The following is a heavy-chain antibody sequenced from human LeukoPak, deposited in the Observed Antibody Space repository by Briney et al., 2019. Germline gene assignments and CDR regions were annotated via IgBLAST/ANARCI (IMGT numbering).Heavy chain of an antibody. CDR1: GGSVSSGSCY. CDR2: IYYSGST. D-gene: IGHD3-10*01. V-gene: IGHV4-61*01. J-gene: IGHJ4*02. Sequence: SETLSLTCTVSGGSVSSGSCYWSRIRQPPGKGLEWIGYIYYSGSTNYNPSLKSRVTISVDTSKNQFSLKLSSVTAADTAVYYCARGAHMVRGVIFHRQKIYYFDYWGQGTLVTVSS. CDR3: ARGAHMVRGVIFHRQKIYYFDY.